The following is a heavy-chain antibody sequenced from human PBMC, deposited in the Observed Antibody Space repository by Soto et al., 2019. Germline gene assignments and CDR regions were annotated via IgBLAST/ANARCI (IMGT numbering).Heavy chain of an antibody. J-gene: IGHJ4*02. V-gene: IGHV3-23*01. CDR2: VRSDGDTT. D-gene: IGHD1-26*01. CDR3: AKGKGVGATPDGANC. CDR1: GFIFGNFG. Sequence: EVQVLESGGGLVQPGGSLRLSCAASGFIFGNFGMNWVRQAPGKGLEWVSGVRSDGDTTYNAESVEGRFTVFRDTSRNTVYLQMNNLIAEDTAIYYCAKGKGVGATPDGANCWGQGTLVTVSS.